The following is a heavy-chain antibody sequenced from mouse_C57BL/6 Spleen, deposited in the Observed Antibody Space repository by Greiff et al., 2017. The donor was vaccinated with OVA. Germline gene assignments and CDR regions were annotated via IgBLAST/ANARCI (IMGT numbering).Heavy chain of an antibody. CDR1: GFTFSDYY. CDR3: AREGDRCFDV. Sequence: EVNVVESEGGLVQPGSSLKLSCTASGFTFSDYYMAWVRQVPEKGLEWVAHINSDGSSTYYLDSLKSRFIISRDNAKNILYMQMSSLKSEDTATYYCAREGDRCFDVWGTGTTVTVSS. V-gene: IGHV5-16*01. J-gene: IGHJ1*03. CDR2: INSDGSST.